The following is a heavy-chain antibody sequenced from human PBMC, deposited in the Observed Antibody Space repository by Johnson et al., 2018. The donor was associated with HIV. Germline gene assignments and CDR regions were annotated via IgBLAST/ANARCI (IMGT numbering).Heavy chain of an antibody. CDR3: ASSATTVVMEGFAFDI. CDR1: GFTFSDYY. CDR2: ISSSSSTI. D-gene: IGHD4-23*01. V-gene: IGHV3-11*01. J-gene: IGHJ3*02. Sequence: VQLVESGGGLVQPGGSLRLSCAASGFTFSDYYMSWIRQAPGKGLEWVSYISSSSSTIYYADSVKGRFTISRDNAKNSLYLQMNSLRAEDTAVYYCASSATTVVMEGFAFDIWGQGTMVTVSS.